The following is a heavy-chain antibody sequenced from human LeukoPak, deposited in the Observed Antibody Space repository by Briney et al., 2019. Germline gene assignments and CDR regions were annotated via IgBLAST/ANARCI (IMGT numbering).Heavy chain of an antibody. CDR3: ARICSGGSCRDY. V-gene: IGHV3-7*01. CDR2: IMQDGSDK. Sequence: TGGSLRLSCAASGFTLSSYWMSWVRQAPGKGLEWVANIMQDGSDKYYVDSVKGRFTISRDNAKNSLYLQMNSLRVEDTAVYYCARICSGGSCRDYWGQGTLVTVSS. J-gene: IGHJ4*02. D-gene: IGHD2-15*01. CDR1: GFTLSSYW.